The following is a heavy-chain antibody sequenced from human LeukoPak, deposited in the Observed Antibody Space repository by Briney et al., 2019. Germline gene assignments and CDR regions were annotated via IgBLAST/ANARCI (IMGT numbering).Heavy chain of an antibody. D-gene: IGHD1-26*01. J-gene: IGHJ5*02. Sequence: SETLSLTCTVSGGSISSYYWSWIRQPPGKGLEWIGYMYYSGSTNYNPSLKSRVTISVDTSKNQFSLKLSSVTAADTAVYYCARGIIVGATWGENYNCFGPWGQGTLVTVSS. CDR1: GGSISSYY. CDR3: ARGIIVGATWGENYNCFGP. V-gene: IGHV4-59*01. CDR2: MYYSGST.